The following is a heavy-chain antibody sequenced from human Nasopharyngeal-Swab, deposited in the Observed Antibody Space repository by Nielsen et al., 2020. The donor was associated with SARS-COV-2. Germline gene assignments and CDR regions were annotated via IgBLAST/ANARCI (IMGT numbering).Heavy chain of an antibody. CDR2: IYWDDDK. V-gene: IGHV2-5*02. CDR3: RAYSSGWYFDY. D-gene: IGHD6-19*01. J-gene: IGHJ4*02. Sequence: SGPTLVTPTQTLTLTCTFSGFSLSTSGVGVGWIRQPPGKALEWLALIYWDDDKRYSPSLKSKLTITKDTSKNQVVLTMTKMEPVDPATYYRRAYSSGWYFDYWGQGTLVTVSS. CDR1: GFSLSTSGVG.